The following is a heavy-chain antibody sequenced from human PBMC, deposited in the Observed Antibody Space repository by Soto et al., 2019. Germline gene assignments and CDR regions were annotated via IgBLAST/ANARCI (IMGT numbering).Heavy chain of an antibody. D-gene: IGHD6-19*01. CDR3: AREGPGSSGWYVGGGGAFDI. V-gene: IGHV1-18*01. Sequence: GASVKVSCKASGYTFTSYGISWVRQAPGQGLEWMGWISAYNGNTNYAQKLQGRVTMTTDTSTSTAYMELRSLRSDDTAVYYCAREGPGSSGWYVGGGGAFDIWGQGTMVTVSS. CDR2: ISAYNGNT. CDR1: GYTFTSYG. J-gene: IGHJ3*02.